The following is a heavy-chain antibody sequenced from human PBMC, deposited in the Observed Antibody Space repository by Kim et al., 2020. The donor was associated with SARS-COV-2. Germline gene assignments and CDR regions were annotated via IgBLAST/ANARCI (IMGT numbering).Heavy chain of an antibody. CDR3: ARRGEGYCSGGSCYSNWFDP. CDR1: GYSFTSYW. J-gene: IGHJ5*02. V-gene: IGHV5-51*01. Sequence: GESLKISCKGSGYSFTSYWIGWVRQMPGKGLEWMGIIYPGDSDTRYSPSFQGQVTISADKSISTAYLQWSSLKASDTAMYYCARRGEGYCSGGSCYSNWFDPWGQGTLVTVSS. CDR2: IYPGDSDT. D-gene: IGHD2-15*01.